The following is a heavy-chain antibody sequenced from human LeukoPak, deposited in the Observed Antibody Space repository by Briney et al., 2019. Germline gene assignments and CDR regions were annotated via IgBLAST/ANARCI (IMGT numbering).Heavy chain of an antibody. CDR3: ARSLMITFGGIIVEENWFDP. Sequence: ASVKVSCKASGYTFTSYGISWVRQAPGQGLEWMGWISAYNGNTKYAQRFQGRVTMTTDTSTSTACMELRSLRSDDTAVYYCARSLMITFGGIIVEENWFDPWGQGTLVTVSS. CDR2: ISAYNGNT. J-gene: IGHJ5*02. CDR1: GYTFTSYG. D-gene: IGHD3-16*02. V-gene: IGHV1-18*01.